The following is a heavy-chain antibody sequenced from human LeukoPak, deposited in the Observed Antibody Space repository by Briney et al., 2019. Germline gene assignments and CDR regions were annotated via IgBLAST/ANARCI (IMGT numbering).Heavy chain of an antibody. CDR2: INHSGGT. V-gene: IGHV4-34*01. Sequence: PSETLSLTCAVYGGSFNGYYWSWIRQPPGKGLEWIGEINHSGGTNYNPSLKSRVTISVDTSKNQFSLKLSSVTAADTAVYYCARNPLRGIVVVADAFDIWGQGTMVTVSS. CDR3: ARNPLRGIVVVADAFDI. D-gene: IGHD3-22*01. CDR1: GGSFNGYY. J-gene: IGHJ3*02.